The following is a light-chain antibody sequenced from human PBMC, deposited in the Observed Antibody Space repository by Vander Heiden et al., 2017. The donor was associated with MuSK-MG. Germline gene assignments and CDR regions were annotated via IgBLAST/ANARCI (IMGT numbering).Light chain of an antibody. CDR3: QQDNSYSS. J-gene: IGKJ2*03. CDR1: QSISSW. Sequence: DIQMTQSPSTLSAAVGDSVTITCRASQSISSWLDWYQQKPGKAPKLLIYKASSSESGVPSRFSGSGSGTEFTLTISSLQPDDFATYYCQQDNSYSSFGQGTKLEIK. V-gene: IGKV1-5*03. CDR2: KAS.